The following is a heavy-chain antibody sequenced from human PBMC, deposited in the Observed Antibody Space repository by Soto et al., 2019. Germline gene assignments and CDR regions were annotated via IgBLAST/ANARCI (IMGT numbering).Heavy chain of an antibody. CDR2: IIPIFGTA. CDR3: ARDLDYYFWSGYYKYNWFDP. D-gene: IGHD3-3*01. J-gene: IGHJ5*02. CDR1: GGTFSSYA. Sequence: QVQLVQSGAEVKKPGSSVKVSCKASGGTFSSYAISWVRQAPGQGLEWMGGIIPIFGTANYAQKFQGRVTITADESTSTAYMELSSLRSEDTAVYYCARDLDYYFWSGYYKYNWFDPWGQGTLVTVSS. V-gene: IGHV1-69*01.